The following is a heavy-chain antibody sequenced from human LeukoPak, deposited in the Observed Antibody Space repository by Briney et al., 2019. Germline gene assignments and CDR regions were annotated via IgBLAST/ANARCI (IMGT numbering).Heavy chain of an antibody. CDR2: IYTSGST. CDR3: ARGRQWLGYFDY. V-gene: IGHV4-61*02. J-gene: IGHJ4*02. Sequence: SQTLSLTCTVSGGSISSGSYYWSWIRQPAGKGLEWIGRIYTSGSTNYNPSLKSRVTISVDTSKIQFSLKLSSVTAADTAVYYSARGRQWLGYFDYWGQGTLVTVSS. CDR1: GGSISSGSYY. D-gene: IGHD6-19*01.